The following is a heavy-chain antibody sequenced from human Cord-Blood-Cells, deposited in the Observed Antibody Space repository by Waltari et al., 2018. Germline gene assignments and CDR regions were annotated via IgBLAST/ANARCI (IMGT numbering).Heavy chain of an antibody. CDR3: ATSVSPRGYSYGYDAFDI. D-gene: IGHD5-18*01. V-gene: IGHV1-24*01. J-gene: IGHJ3*02. CDR1: GYTLTELS. Sequence: QVQLVQSGAEVKKPGASVKVSCKVSGYTLTELSMHWVRPAPGKGLEWMGGFDPEDGETIYAQKFQGRVTMTEDTSTDTAYMELSSLRSEDTAVYYCATSVSPRGYSYGYDAFDIWGQGTMVTVSS. CDR2: FDPEDGET.